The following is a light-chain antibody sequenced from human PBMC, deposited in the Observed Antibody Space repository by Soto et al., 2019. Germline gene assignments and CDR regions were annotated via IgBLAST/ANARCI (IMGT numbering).Light chain of an antibody. CDR1: QSIGVN. Sequence: DIQMTQSPSSLSASVGDRVTLTCRASQSIGVNLNWYHQKPGRAPNLLIFAASSLHSGVPSRFSGSGSGTDFTLTISGLQPEDSAIYYCRQSYSTPLSFGGGTKVEIK. CDR3: RQSYSTPLS. CDR2: AAS. J-gene: IGKJ4*01. V-gene: IGKV1-39*01.